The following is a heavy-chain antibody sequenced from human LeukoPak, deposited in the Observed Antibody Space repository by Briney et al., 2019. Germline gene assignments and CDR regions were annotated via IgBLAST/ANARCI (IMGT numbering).Heavy chain of an antibody. Sequence: SEALSLTCTVSGGSISSYYWSWIRQPPGKGLEWIGYIYYSGSTNYNPSLKSRVTISVDTSKNQFSLKLSSVTAADTAVYYCARADYYDSSCFDYWGQGTLVTVSS. V-gene: IGHV4-59*01. CDR1: GGSISSYY. J-gene: IGHJ4*02. CDR3: ARADYYDSSCFDY. D-gene: IGHD3-22*01. CDR2: IYYSGST.